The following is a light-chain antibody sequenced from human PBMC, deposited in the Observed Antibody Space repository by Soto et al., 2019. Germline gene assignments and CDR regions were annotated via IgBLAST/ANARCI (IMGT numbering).Light chain of an antibody. V-gene: IGLV2-14*01. CDR2: DVS. CDR1: GSYVGGYNY. J-gene: IGLJ1*01. Sequence: QSVLTQPASVSGSPGQSITVSCTGTGSYVGGYNYVSWYQQHPGKAPKLMIYDVSNRPSGVSNRFSGSKSGNTASLTISGLQAEDEADYYCSSYTSSSTLVFGTGTKVTVL. CDR3: SSYTSSSTLV.